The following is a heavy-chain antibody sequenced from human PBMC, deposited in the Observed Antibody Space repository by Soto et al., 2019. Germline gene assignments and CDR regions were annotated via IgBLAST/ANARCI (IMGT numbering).Heavy chain of an antibody. D-gene: IGHD6-13*01. CDR3: ARGGYSSTWSNLLDRSGLDV. J-gene: IGHJ6*02. V-gene: IGHV1-69*06. CDR2: IVPLFRTT. Sequence: ASVKVSCKTSGGTFSSYAINWVRQAPGQGLEWMGGIVPLFRTTNYARKFQGRVTITADTSTYTVYMELSELRSGDTAVYYCARGGYSSTWSNLLDRSGLDVWGQGTTVTVSS. CDR1: GGTFSSYA.